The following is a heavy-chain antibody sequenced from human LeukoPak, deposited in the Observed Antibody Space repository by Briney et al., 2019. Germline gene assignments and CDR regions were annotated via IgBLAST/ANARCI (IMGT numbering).Heavy chain of an antibody. V-gene: IGHV1-3*01. Sequence: ASVKVSCKASGYTFTSYAMHWVRQAPGQRLEWMGWINAGNGKTKYSQKFQGRVTITRDTSASTAYMELTSLRSEDTAVYYCARGLLWFGELSTLGYWGQGTLVTVSS. J-gene: IGHJ4*02. CDR1: GYTFTSYA. CDR2: INAGNGKT. CDR3: ARGLLWFGELSTLGY. D-gene: IGHD3-10*01.